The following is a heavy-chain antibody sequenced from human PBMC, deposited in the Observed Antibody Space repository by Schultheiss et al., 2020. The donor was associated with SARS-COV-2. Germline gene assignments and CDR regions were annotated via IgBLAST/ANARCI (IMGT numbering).Heavy chain of an antibody. D-gene: IGHD3-3*01. CDR2: IIPIFGTA. CDR1: GYTLTELS. Sequence: SVKVSCKVSGYTLTELSMHWVRQAPGQGLEWMGGIIPIFGTANYAQKFQGRVTITADESTSTAYMELSSLRSEDTAVYYCARGPEGFLEWLPNYYYYMDVWGKGTTVTVSS. V-gene: IGHV1-69*13. J-gene: IGHJ6*03. CDR3: ARGPEGFLEWLPNYYYYMDV.